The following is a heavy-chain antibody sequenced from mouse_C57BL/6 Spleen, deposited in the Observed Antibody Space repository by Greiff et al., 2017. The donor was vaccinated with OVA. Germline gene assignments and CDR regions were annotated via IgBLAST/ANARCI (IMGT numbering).Heavy chain of an antibody. CDR3: ARRGYYDYDNY. J-gene: IGHJ2*01. D-gene: IGHD2-4*01. CDR1: GYAFTNYL. CDR2: INPGSGGT. Sequence: VQLQQSGAELVRPGTSVKVSCKASGYAFTNYLLEWVKQRPGQGLEWIGVINPGSGGTNYNEKFKGKVTLTADKSSSTAYMQLSSLTSEDSAVYFCARRGYYDYDNYWGQGTTLTVSS. V-gene: IGHV1-54*01.